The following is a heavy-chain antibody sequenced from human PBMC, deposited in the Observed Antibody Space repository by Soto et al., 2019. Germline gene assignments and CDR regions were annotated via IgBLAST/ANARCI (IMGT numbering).Heavy chain of an antibody. CDR3: ARGVYDDNSGHLYGMGV. CDR2: IWFDGSNK. D-gene: IGHD3-22*01. V-gene: IGHV3-33*01. Sequence: GGSLRLSCAASGFSFKNFALNWIRQAPGKGLEWVSIIWFDGSNKYYADSVKGRFTISRDNSKNTAYLQMNSLSAEDTAVYYCARGVYDDNSGHLYGMGVWGQGTTVTV. CDR1: GFSFKNFA. J-gene: IGHJ6*02.